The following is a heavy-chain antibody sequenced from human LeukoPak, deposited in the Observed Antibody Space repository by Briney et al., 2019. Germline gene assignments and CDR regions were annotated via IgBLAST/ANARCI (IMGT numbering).Heavy chain of an antibody. CDR3: ARRKRGIAARPRYYFDY. J-gene: IGHJ4*02. CDR1: GGSLSGYY. Sequence: SETLSLTCAVYGGSLSGYYWSWIRQPPGKGLEWIGEINHSGSTNYNPSLKSRVTISVDTSKNQFSLKLSSVTAADTAVYYCARRKRGIAARPRYYFDYWGQGTLVTVSS. CDR2: INHSGST. V-gene: IGHV4-34*01. D-gene: IGHD6-6*01.